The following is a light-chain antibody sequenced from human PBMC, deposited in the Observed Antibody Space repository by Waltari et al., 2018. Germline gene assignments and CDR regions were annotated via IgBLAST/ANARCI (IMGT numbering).Light chain of an antibody. Sequence: QSTLTQPASVSGSPGQSIPISCTGTNSDVGGYNYVSWYQQLPGKAPKLMIYDVNKWPSGVSDRFSGSKSGNTASLTISGLQAEDEAYYYCSSYTNSDTHVIFGGGTKLTVL. CDR1: NSDVGGYNY. CDR3: SSYTNSDTHVI. CDR2: DVN. J-gene: IGLJ2*01. V-gene: IGLV2-14*03.